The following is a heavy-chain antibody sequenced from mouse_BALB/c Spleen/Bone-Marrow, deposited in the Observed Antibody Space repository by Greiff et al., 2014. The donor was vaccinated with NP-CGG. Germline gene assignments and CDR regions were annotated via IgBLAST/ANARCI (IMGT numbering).Heavy chain of an antibody. CDR3: ARHAYYDQTEVSFVY. J-gene: IGHJ3*01. Sequence: LQQSGGGLVKSGGSLKLSCAASGFTFSNYGMSWVRQTPEKRLEWVATISGGGSYTFYSDSVKRRFTISRDNAKNNLYLQLSSLRSEDTALYYCARHAYYDQTEVSFVYWGQGTLVTVSA. CDR2: ISGGGSYT. V-gene: IGHV5-9-2*01. D-gene: IGHD2-4*01. CDR1: GFTFSNYG.